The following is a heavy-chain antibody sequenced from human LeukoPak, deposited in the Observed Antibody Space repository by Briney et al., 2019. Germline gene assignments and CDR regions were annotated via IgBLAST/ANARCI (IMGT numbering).Heavy chain of an antibody. CDR3: SRDYGGNSGWFDP. J-gene: IGHJ5*02. CDR2: MNPNSGNT. V-gene: IGHV1-8*02. Sequence: ASVKVSCEASGYTFTSYDINWLRQATGQGLEWIGWMNPNSGNTGYDQKFQVRVTITRATATTKANLDMRSTRLKTAAVSYYSRDYGGNSGWFDPWGQGTLVTVSS. D-gene: IGHD4-23*01. CDR1: GYTFTSYD.